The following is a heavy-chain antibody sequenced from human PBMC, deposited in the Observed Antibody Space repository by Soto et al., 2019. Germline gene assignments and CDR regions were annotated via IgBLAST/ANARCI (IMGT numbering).Heavy chain of an antibody. Sequence: GESLKISCKGSGYSFTSYWIGWVRQMPGKGLEWMGIIYPGDSDTRYSPSFQGQATISADKSISTAYLQWSSLKASDTAMYYCASALVITGTTYGMDVWGQGTTVTVSS. CDR1: GYSFTSYW. CDR2: IYPGDSDT. D-gene: IGHD1-7*01. V-gene: IGHV5-51*01. J-gene: IGHJ6*02. CDR3: ASALVITGTTYGMDV.